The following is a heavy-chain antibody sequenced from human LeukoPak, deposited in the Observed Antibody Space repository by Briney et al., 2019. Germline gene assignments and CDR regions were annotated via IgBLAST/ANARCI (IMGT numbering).Heavy chain of an antibody. J-gene: IGHJ2*01. CDR2: IILVPGIP. V-gene: IGHV1-69*04. CDR3: ARHRAGLVRNNGWNLDWYLDV. D-gene: IGHD1-7*01. Sequence: ASVKVSCKASSGTFSRYAITWVRQAPGQGLEWMGRIILVPGIPTYAEKFQDRFTISADKSTTTAYMELSSLTSEDTAVYYCARHRAGLVRNNGWNLDWYLDVWGRGTLVTVSS. CDR1: SGTFSRYA.